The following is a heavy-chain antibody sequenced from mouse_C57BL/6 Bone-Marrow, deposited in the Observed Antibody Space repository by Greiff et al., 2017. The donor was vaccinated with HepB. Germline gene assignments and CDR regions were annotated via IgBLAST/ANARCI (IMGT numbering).Heavy chain of an antibody. D-gene: IGHD1-1*01. Sequence: EVQRVESGGDLVKPGGSLKLSCAASGFTFSSYGMSWVRQTPDKRLEWVATISSGGSYTYYPDSVKGRFTISRDNAKNTLYLQMSSLKSEDTAMYYCARRIITTALRYAMDYWGQGTSVTVSS. CDR2: ISSGGSYT. CDR3: ARRIITTALRYAMDY. J-gene: IGHJ4*01. V-gene: IGHV5-6*01. CDR1: GFTFSSYG.